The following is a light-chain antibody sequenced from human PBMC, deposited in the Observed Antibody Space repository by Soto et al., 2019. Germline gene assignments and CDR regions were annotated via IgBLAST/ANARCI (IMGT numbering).Light chain of an antibody. Sequence: QLVLTQSPSASASLGASVKLTCTLSSGHSSYAIAWHQQQPEKGPRYLMKLYSDGSHNKGDGIPDRFSGSSSGAERYLTISSLQSEDEADYYCQTLGTAFRVFGGGTQLNVL. J-gene: IGLJ3*02. CDR2: LYSDGSH. CDR1: SGHSSYA. V-gene: IGLV4-69*01. CDR3: QTLGTAFRV.